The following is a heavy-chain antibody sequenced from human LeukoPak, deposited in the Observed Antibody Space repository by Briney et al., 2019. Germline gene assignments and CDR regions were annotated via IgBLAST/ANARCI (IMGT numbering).Heavy chain of an antibody. CDR2: IIPIFGTA. V-gene: IGHV1-69*05. Sequence: GASVKVSCKASGGTFSSYAISWVRQAPGQGLEWMGGIIPIFGTANYAQKFQGRVTITTDESTSTAYMELSSLRSEDTAVYYCARDGLRYFDWSPLDWGQGTLVTVSS. D-gene: IGHD3-9*01. CDR1: GGTFSSYA. CDR3: ARDGLRYFDWSPLD. J-gene: IGHJ4*02.